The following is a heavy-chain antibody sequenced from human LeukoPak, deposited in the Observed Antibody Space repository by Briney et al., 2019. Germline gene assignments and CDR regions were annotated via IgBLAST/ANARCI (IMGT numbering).Heavy chain of an antibody. D-gene: IGHD6-19*01. CDR1: GFTFSSYE. V-gene: IGHV3-48*03. CDR2: ISSSGSTI. J-gene: IGHJ6*03. CDR3: ATGRYDSSGWYVAYYYYYMDV. Sequence: QAGGSLRLSCAASGFTFSSYEMNWVRQAPGRGLEWVSYISSSGSTIYYADSVKGRFTISRDNAKNSLYLQMNSLRAEDTAVYYCATGRYDSSGWYVAYYYYYMDVWGKGTTVTISS.